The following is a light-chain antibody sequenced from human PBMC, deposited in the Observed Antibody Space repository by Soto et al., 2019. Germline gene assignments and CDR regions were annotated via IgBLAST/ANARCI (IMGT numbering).Light chain of an antibody. J-gene: IGKJ1*01. CDR1: QSLLHSNGYKF. CDR3: MQALQTWT. Sequence: EIVMTQSPLSLPVTPGEPASISCRSSQSLLHSNGYKFLNWYLQKPGQSPQLLIFLGSNRASGVPDRFSGSGSGTDFTLKISRVEAEDVGVYYCMQALQTWTFGQGTKVEIK. V-gene: IGKV2-28*01. CDR2: LGS.